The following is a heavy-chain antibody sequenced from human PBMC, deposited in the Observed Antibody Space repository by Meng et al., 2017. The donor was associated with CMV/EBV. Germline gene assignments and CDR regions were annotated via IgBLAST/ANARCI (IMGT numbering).Heavy chain of an antibody. V-gene: IGHV3-11*05. D-gene: IGHD3/OR15-3a*01. CDR2: ISSSSSYT. CDR1: GFTFSDYY. CDR3: ARDRTGYPFDY. Sequence: QVQLVESGGGFVKPGGSLRLSCAASGFTFSDYYMSWIRQAPGKGLEWVSYISSSSSYTNYADSVKGRFTISRDNAKNSLYLQMNSLRAEDTAVYYCARDRTGYPFDYWGQGTLVTVSS. J-gene: IGHJ4*02.